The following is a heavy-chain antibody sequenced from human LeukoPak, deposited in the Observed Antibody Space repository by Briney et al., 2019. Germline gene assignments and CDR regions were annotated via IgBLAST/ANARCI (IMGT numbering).Heavy chain of an antibody. D-gene: IGHD3-10*01. Sequence: SETLSLTCTVSGGSLSSYYWSWIRQPAGKGLEWIGRIYTSGSAYYNPSLKSRIIISIDPSKHQFSLKLSSVTAADTAVYYCARSPLWFGWPLTPYFDYWGLGSLVTVSS. CDR2: IYTSGSA. V-gene: IGHV4-4*07. J-gene: IGHJ4*02. CDR1: GGSLSSYY. CDR3: ARSPLWFGWPLTPYFDY.